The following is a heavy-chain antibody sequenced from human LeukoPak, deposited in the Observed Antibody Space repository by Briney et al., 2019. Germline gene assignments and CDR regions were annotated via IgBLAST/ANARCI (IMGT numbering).Heavy chain of an antibody. V-gene: IGHV4-39*07. CDR3: ARVLPTGYYDSSGYPDY. D-gene: IGHD3-22*01. J-gene: IGHJ4*02. Sequence: TSETLSLTCTVSGGSISSSSYYWGWIRQPPGKGLEWIGSIYYSGSTYYNPSLKSRVTISVDTSKNQFSLKLSSVTAADTAVYYCARVLPTGYYDSSGYPDYWGQGTLVTVSS. CDR2: IYYSGST. CDR1: GGSISSSSYY.